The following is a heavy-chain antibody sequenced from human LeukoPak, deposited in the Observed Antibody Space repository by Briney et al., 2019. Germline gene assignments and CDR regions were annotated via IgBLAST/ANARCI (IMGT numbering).Heavy chain of an antibody. D-gene: IGHD7-27*01. CDR1: GYRFTSNW. Sequence: GESLQISCKGSGYRFTSNWIAWVRQMPGKGLEWMGIIYPHDSDTRYSPSFQGQVTISVDKSISIAYLQWSSLKASDTAMYYCATRAVTGDWYFDLWGRGTLVTVSS. V-gene: IGHV5-51*01. CDR2: IYPHDSDT. J-gene: IGHJ2*01. CDR3: ATRAVTGDWYFDL.